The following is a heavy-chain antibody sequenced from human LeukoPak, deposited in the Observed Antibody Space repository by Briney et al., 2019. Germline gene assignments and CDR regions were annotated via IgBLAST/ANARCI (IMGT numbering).Heavy chain of an antibody. J-gene: IGHJ4*02. CDR2: INHSGGT. CDR3: ARIRCGHTDDRCYNY. D-gene: IGHD2-8*01. V-gene: IGHV4-34*01. Sequence: PSETLSLTCAVQGVPISGFFWSWIRQPPGKGLEWIAEINHSGGTNYNPSLKSRATIFVDTSENQFSLRVTSVTAADTAVYYCARIRCGHTDDRCYNYWGQGTLVTVSS. CDR1: GVPISGFF.